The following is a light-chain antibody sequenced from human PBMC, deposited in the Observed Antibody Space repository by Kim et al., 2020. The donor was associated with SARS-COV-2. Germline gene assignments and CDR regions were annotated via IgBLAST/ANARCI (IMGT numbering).Light chain of an antibody. J-gene: IGLJ1*01. V-gene: IGLV1-36*01. CDR2: YDD. CDR1: SSNIGKSA. Sequence: LRVTISCSGSSSNIGKSAVNWYQQLPGKAPKLLIYYDDLLPSGGSDRFSGSKSGTSASLAISGLQSEDEADYYCAAWDDSLNGYVFGTGTKVTVL. CDR3: AAWDDSLNGYV.